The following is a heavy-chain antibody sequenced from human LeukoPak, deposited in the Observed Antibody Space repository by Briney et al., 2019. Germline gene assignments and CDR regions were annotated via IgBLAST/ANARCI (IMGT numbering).Heavy chain of an antibody. CDR3: ARGGGLDV. Sequence: GGSLRLSCAASGFTFSAYWMNWARQAPGKGLEWVASINHNGNVNYYVDSVKGRFTISRDNAKNSLYLQMSNLRAEDTAVYFCARGGGLDVWGQGATVTVSS. D-gene: IGHD3-16*01. CDR2: INHNGNVN. V-gene: IGHV3-7*03. CDR1: GFTFSAYW. J-gene: IGHJ6*02.